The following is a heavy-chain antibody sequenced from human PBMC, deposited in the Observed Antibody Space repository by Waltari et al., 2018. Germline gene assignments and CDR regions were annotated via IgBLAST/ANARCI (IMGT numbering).Heavy chain of an antibody. CDR3: AVKVHYDILTGLFGLADY. D-gene: IGHD3-9*01. J-gene: IGHJ4*02. CDR1: GYTFTSYG. V-gene: IGHV1-18*01. Sequence: QVQLVQSGAEVKKPGASVKVSCKASGYTFTSYGISWVRQALGQGLEWMGWISAYNGNTNYAQKLQGRVTMTTDTSTSTAYMELRSLRSDDTAVYYCAVKVHYDILTGLFGLADYWGQGTLVTVSS. CDR2: ISAYNGNT.